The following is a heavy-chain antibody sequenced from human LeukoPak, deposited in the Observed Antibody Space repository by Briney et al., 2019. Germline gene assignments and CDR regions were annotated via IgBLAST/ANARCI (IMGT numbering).Heavy chain of an antibody. CDR2: IVVGSGNT. V-gene: IGHV1-58*01. J-gene: IGHJ6*02. CDR3: AAGSRGYSYGLYYYYYGMDV. D-gene: IGHD5-18*01. CDR1: GFTFTSSA. Sequence: SVKVSCKASGFTFTSSAVQWVRQARGQRLEWIGWIVVGSGNTNYAQKFQERVTITRDMSTSTAYLELSSLRSEDTAVYYCAAGSRGYSYGLYYYYYGMDVWGQGTTVTVSS.